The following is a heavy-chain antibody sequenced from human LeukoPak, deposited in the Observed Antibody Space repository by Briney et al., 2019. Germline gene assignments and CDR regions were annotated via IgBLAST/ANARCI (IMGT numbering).Heavy chain of an antibody. CDR1: GGTFSSYA. CDR2: IIPILGIA. D-gene: IGHD6-13*01. Sequence: GASMKVSCKASGGTFSSYAISWVRQAPGQGLEWMGRIIPILGIANYAQKFQGRVTITADKSTSTAYMELSSLRSEDTAVYYCARSSWSYYYYGMDVWGQGTTVTVSS. CDR3: ARSSWSYYYYGMDV. J-gene: IGHJ6*02. V-gene: IGHV1-69*04.